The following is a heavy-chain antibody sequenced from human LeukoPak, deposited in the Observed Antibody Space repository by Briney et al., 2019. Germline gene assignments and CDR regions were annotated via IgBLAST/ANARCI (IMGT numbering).Heavy chain of an antibody. V-gene: IGHV3-30*04. J-gene: IGHJ5*02. Sequence: GRSLRLSCAASGFTFSSYAMHWVRQAPGKGLEWVAVISYDGSNKYYADSVKGRFTISRDNGENSVYLQMNSLRAEDTAVYFCARERSYCSGATCSLDLWGQGTLVTVSS. D-gene: IGHD2-15*01. CDR2: ISYDGSNK. CDR3: ARERSYCSGATCSLDL. CDR1: GFTFSSYA.